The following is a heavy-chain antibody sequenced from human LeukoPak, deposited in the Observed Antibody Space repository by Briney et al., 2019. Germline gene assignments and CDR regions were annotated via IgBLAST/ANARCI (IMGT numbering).Heavy chain of an antibody. CDR1: GGTFSSYA. J-gene: IGHJ4*02. CDR3: ARDLTRDDFWSGYPEGLDY. CDR2: IIPIFGTA. D-gene: IGHD3-3*01. Sequence: SVKVSCKASGGTFSSYAISWVRQAPGQGLEWMGGIIPIFGTANYAQKFQGRVTITTDESTSTAYMELSSLRSEDTAVYYCARDLTRDDFWSGYPEGLDYWGQGTLVTVSS. V-gene: IGHV1-69*05.